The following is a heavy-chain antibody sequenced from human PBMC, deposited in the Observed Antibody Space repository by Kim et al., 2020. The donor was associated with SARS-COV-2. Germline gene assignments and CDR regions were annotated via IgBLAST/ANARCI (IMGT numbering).Heavy chain of an antibody. D-gene: IGHD6-13*01. CDR2: IYHSGST. V-gene: IGHV4-30-2*01. CDR3: ARGVAAADPRRGYYYYGMDV. Sequence: SETLSLTCAVSGGSISSGGYSWSWIRQPPGKGLEWIGYIYHSGSTYYNPSLKSRVTISVDRSKNQFSLKLSSVTAADTAVYYCARGVAAADPRRGYYYYGMDVWGQGTTVTVSS. J-gene: IGHJ6*02. CDR1: GGSISSGGYS.